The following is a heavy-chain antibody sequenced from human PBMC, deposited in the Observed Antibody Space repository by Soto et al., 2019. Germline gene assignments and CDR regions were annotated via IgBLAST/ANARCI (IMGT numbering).Heavy chain of an antibody. J-gene: IGHJ6*02. Sequence: PSETLSLTCTVSGGSISSYYWNWIRQPPGKGLEWIGYVFYSGSTNYNPSLKSRVTISVDTSKNQFSLKLSSVTAADTAVYYCARLRAGEMATISHYYYYYGMAVWGQGTTVTVSS. CDR2: VFYSGST. CDR1: GGSISSYY. CDR3: ARLRAGEMATISHYYYYYGMAV. V-gene: IGHV4-59*08. D-gene: IGHD5-12*01.